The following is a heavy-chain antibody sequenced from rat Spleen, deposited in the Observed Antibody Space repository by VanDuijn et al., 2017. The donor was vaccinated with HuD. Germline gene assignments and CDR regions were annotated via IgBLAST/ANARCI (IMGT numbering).Heavy chain of an antibody. V-gene: IGHV5-19*01. Sequence: EVQLVESGGGLVQPGRSLKLSCAASGFTFSNYGMHWIRQALTKGLEWVASVSPTGGSTYYRDSVKGRFTISRDNAKSTLYLQMNSLRSEDTATYYCTRGFGYNYDWFAYWGQGTLVTVSS. CDR2: VSPTGGST. CDR1: GFTFSNYG. CDR3: TRGFGYNYDWFAY. J-gene: IGHJ3*01. D-gene: IGHD1-4*01.